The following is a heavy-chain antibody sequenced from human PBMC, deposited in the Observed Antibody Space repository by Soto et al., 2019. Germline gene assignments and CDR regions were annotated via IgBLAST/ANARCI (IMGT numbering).Heavy chain of an antibody. V-gene: IGHV1-3*01. CDR1: GYTFTSYG. D-gene: IGHD3-16*01. Sequence: QVQLVQSGAEVKKPGASVKVSCKASGYTFTSYGMHWVRQAPGQRLEWMGWINAGNGNTKYSQKFQGRVTITRDTSASTAYMELSSPRSEDTAVYYCARGLNVYYFDYWGQGTLVTVSS. CDR2: INAGNGNT. J-gene: IGHJ4*02. CDR3: ARGLNVYYFDY.